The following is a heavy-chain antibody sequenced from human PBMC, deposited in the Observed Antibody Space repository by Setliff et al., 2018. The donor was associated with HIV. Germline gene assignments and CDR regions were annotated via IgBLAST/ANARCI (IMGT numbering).Heavy chain of an antibody. CDR1: GYSISSGYY. CDR2: IYDSGST. J-gene: IGHJ3*02. D-gene: IGHD1-26*01. Sequence: SETLSLTCAVSGYSISSGYYWGWIRQPPGKGLEWIGSIYDSGSTHDHPSLKSRVTISVDTSKNHFSLKLSSVTAADTAVYYCARGMGGSQVGGDAFDIWGQGTTVTVSS. CDR3: ARGMGGSQVGGDAFDI. V-gene: IGHV4-38-2*01.